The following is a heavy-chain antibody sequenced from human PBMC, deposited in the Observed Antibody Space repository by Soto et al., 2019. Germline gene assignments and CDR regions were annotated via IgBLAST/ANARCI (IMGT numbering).Heavy chain of an antibody. CDR2: ISAYNGNT. CDR3: ARMVWFGEFVNDAFDI. Sequence: QVQLVQSGAEVKKPGASVEVSCKASGYTFTSYGISWVRQAPGQGLEWMGWISAYNGNTNYAQKLQGRVTMTTDTSTSTAYMELRSLRSDDTAVYYCARMVWFGEFVNDAFDIWGQGTMVTVSS. V-gene: IGHV1-18*01. CDR1: GYTFTSYG. J-gene: IGHJ3*02. D-gene: IGHD3-10*01.